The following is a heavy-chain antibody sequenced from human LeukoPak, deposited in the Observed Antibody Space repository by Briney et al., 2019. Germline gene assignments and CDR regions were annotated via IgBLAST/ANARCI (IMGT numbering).Heavy chain of an antibody. J-gene: IGHJ6*02. V-gene: IGHV5-51*01. CDR2: IYPGDSDT. CDR1: GYSFTSYW. Sequence: PGESLKISCEASGYSFTSYWIGWVRQMPGKGLEWMGIIYPGDSDTRYSPSFRGQVTISADKSVTTAYLQWSSLKASDTAMYYCARLEHYDFWSGYGKGVDVWGQWTTVTVSS. CDR3: ARLEHYDFWSGYGKGVDV. D-gene: IGHD3-3*01.